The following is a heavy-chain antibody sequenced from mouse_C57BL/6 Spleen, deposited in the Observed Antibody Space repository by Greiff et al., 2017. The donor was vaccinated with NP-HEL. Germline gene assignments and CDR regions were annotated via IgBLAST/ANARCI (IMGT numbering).Heavy chain of an antibody. CDR3: ARAEDYGSSYFDY. J-gene: IGHJ2*01. D-gene: IGHD1-1*01. Sequence: VQLQQPGAELVRPGSSVKLSCKASGYTFTSYWMDWVKQRPGQGLEWIGNIYPSDSETHYNQKFKDKATLTVDKSSSTAYMQLSSLTSEDSAVYYCARAEDYGSSYFDYWGQGTTLTVSS. V-gene: IGHV1-61*01. CDR2: IYPSDSET. CDR1: GYTFTSYW.